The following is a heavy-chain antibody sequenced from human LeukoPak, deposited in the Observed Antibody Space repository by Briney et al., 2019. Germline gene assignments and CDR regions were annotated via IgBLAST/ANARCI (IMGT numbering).Heavy chain of an antibody. D-gene: IGHD3-16*01. CDR1: GYTFTSYG. J-gene: IGHJ4*02. CDR2: ISANNGDT. CDR3: ARDPPGLTLGSPGDY. V-gene: IGHV1-18*01. Sequence: ASVKVSCKASGYTFTSYGIAWVRQAPGQGLQWMGWISANNGDTSYSQKLLGRVTMTTDTSTNTAYMELRSLTSDDTAVYYCARDPPGLTLGSPGDYWGQGTLVIVSS.